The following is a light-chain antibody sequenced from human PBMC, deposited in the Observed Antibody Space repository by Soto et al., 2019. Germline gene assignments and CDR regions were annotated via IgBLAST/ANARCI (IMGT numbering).Light chain of an antibody. J-gene: IGLJ3*02. V-gene: IGLV1-51*02. CDR2: ENI. Sequence: QSVLTQPPSVSAAPGQKVIISCSGSGSNIGNNYVYWYQQFPGAAPKLLIYENIKRPSGIPDRFSGSKSGTSAALDITGLQTGDVADYYCATWVGHLKVYGGGTKLTVL. CDR3: ATWVGHLKV. CDR1: GSNIGNNY.